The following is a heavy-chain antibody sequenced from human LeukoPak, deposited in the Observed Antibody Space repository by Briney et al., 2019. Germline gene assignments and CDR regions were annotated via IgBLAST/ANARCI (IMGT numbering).Heavy chain of an antibody. J-gene: IGHJ4*02. CDR1: GYSCTSYW. V-gene: IGHV5-51*01. CDR3: ARPGGNGWMYYFDY. CDR2: IYPGDSDT. Sequence: GESLKICCKVSGYSCTSYWIAWVRQMPEKGLEWMGIIYPGDSDTRYSPSFQGQVTISADKSISTAYLQWSSLKASDTAMYYCARPGGNGWMYYFDYWGQGTQVTVSS. D-gene: IGHD6-19*01.